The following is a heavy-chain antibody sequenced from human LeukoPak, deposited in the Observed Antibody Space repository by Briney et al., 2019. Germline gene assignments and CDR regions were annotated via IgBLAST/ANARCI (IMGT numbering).Heavy chain of an antibody. Sequence: GGSLRLSCAAFGFTFTNYGFHWVRQAPGKGLEWVAVISYDGSNKYHADSVKGRFTISRDKSKNTLYLQMNSLRAEDTAVYYCAREGGYGSGSLDYYYYGMDVWGQGTTVTVSS. D-gene: IGHD3-10*01. V-gene: IGHV3-30*19. CDR2: ISYDGSNK. CDR1: GFTFTNYG. CDR3: AREGGYGSGSLDYYYYGMDV. J-gene: IGHJ6*02.